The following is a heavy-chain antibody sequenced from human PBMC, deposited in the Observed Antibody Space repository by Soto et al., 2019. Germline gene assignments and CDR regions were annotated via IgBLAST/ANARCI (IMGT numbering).Heavy chain of an antibody. Sequence: QVQLQQWGAGLLKPSETLSLTCAVYGGSFSGYYWSWIRQPPGKGLEWSGEINHSGSTNYNPSLKSRVTISVATCTSQFSLRLSSGTAAEPAVYYCARGGSDSSGYYLRIYYYYGMDVWGQGTTLTVSS. CDR2: INHSGST. CDR1: GGSFSGYY. V-gene: IGHV4-34*01. J-gene: IGHJ6*02. CDR3: ARGGSDSSGYYLRIYYYYGMDV. D-gene: IGHD3-22*01.